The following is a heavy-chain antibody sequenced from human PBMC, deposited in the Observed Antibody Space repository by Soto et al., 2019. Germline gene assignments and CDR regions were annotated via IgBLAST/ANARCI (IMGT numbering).Heavy chain of an antibody. CDR2: IHYSGST. J-gene: IGHJ6*02. CDR3: ARRIVILAADYGMDV. V-gene: IGHV4-59*08. CDR1: GGSISSYY. D-gene: IGHD2-15*01. Sequence: QVHLQESGPGLVKPSETLSLTCTVSGGSISSYYWTWIRQPPGKRLEWIGYIHYSGSTNYSPSLKIRVTISIDTSKMQFSLKLSSVTAADTAVYYCARRIVILAADYGMDVWGQGTTVTVSS.